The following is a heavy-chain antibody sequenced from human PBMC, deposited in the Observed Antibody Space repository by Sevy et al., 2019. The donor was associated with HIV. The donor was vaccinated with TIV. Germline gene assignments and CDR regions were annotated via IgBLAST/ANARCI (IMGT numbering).Heavy chain of an antibody. CDR1: GFTFSSYG. CDR3: ARVSADIVVVVAAAYYYYYMDV. J-gene: IGHJ6*03. D-gene: IGHD2-15*01. CDR2: IWYDGSNK. V-gene: IGHV3-33*01. Sequence: GGYLRLSCAASGFTFSSYGMHWVRQAPGKGLEWVAVIWYDGSNKYYADSVKGRFTISRDNSKNTLYLQMNSLRAEDTAVYYCARVSADIVVVVAAAYYYYYMDVWGKGTTVTVSS.